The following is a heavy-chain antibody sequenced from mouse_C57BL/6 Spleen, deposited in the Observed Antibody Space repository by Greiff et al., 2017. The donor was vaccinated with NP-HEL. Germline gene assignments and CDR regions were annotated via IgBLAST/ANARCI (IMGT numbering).Heavy chain of an antibody. CDR2: ISYSGST. CDR1: GYSITSGYD. Sequence: EVKLVESGPGMVKPSQSLSLTCTVTGYSITSGYDWHWIRHFPGNKLEWMGYISYSGSTNYNPSLKSRISITHDTSKNPYFLKLNSVTTEDTAAYYCARDDYDKGVIDDWGTGTTVTVSS. D-gene: IGHD2-4*01. CDR3: ARDDYDKGVIDD. V-gene: IGHV3-1*01. J-gene: IGHJ1*03.